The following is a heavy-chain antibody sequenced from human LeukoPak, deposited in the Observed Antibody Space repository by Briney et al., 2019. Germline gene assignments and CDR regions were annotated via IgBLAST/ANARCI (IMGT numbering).Heavy chain of an antibody. CDR3: ARSSEPQETDFDY. CDR2: INPNSGGT. Sequence: ASVKVSCKASGGTFSSYAVSWVRQAPGQGLEWMGWINPNSGGTNYAQKFQGRVTMTRDTSISTAYMELSRLRSDDTAVYYCARSSEPQETDFDYWGQGTLVTVSS. CDR1: GGTFSSYA. V-gene: IGHV1-2*02. J-gene: IGHJ4*02.